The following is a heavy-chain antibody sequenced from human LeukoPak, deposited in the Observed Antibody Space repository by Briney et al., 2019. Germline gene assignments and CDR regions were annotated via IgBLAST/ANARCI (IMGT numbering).Heavy chain of an antibody. J-gene: IGHJ4*02. Sequence: ASVKVSCKASGYAFSSYGISWVRQAPGQGLEWMGWISVNNGNTGYAQKFQGRVTMTRNTSISTAYMELSSLRSEDTAVYYCARTYYYDSSGYSWWGQGTLVTVSS. V-gene: IGHV1-8*02. CDR1: GYAFSSYG. D-gene: IGHD3-22*01. CDR3: ARTYYYDSSGYSW. CDR2: ISVNNGNT.